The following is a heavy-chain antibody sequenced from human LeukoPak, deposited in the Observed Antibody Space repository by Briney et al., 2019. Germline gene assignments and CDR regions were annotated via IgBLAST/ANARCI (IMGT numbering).Heavy chain of an antibody. Sequence: PGGSLRLSCAASGFTFSSYAMHWVRQVPGKGLEWVAVISNDGRNKYYAESVKGRFTISRDNSKNTLYLQMNSLRAEDTAVYYCARDPGSTQTLHDAFDIWGQGTMVTVSS. CDR1: GFTFSSYA. CDR2: ISNDGRNK. CDR3: ARDPGSTQTLHDAFDI. D-gene: IGHD1-26*01. V-gene: IGHV3-30*04. J-gene: IGHJ3*02.